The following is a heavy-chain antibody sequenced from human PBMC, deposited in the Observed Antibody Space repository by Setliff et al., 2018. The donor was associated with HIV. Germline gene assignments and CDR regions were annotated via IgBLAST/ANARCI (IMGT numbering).Heavy chain of an antibody. CDR2: ISYNGIT. CDR3: SNNTLYLQMNSLRAEDSAMYYCARDRGRGMAPSGILDYYYMDV. V-gene: IGHV4-59*01. D-gene: IGHD3-10*01. CDR1: GGSMSTYY. J-gene: IGHJ6*03. Sequence: SETLSLTCTVSGGSMSTYYWSWIRQPPGKGLEWVGYISYNGITTYNPSLKSRVTISVDTSKNQFSLKLTSVKGRFIISRHNSNNTLYLQMNSLRAEDSAMYYCARDRGRGMAPSGILDYYYMDVWGKGTTVTVSS.